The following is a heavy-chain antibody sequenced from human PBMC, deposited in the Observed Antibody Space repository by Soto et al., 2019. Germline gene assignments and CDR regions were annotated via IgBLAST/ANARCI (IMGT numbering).Heavy chain of an antibody. V-gene: IGHV4-59*08. CDR2: IFYFGRT. CDR1: GGTISSDE. J-gene: IGHJ4*02. Sequence: SETLCLSCSGSGGTISSDEWSGSRRTPGKGLEWIGCIFYFGRTNYKHSLKRRVTLSIDTSKNQLSLKLSSVTAADTAVYYCARHFPDFAWLSQVDYWGQGSLVTVS. CDR3: ARHFPDFAWLSQVDY. D-gene: IGHD3-9*01.